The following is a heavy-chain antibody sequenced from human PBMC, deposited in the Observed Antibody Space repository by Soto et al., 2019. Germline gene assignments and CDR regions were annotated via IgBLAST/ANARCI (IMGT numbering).Heavy chain of an antibody. Sequence: PGGSLRLSCAASGFTFSSYGMHWVRPAPGTGPGWVAVISYDGSNKYYADSVKGRFTISRDNSKNTLYLQMNSLRAEDTAVYYCAKDRPLGITMIVVVSTPGMDVWGQGTTVTVSS. CDR3: AKDRPLGITMIVVVSTPGMDV. J-gene: IGHJ6*02. V-gene: IGHV3-30*18. CDR1: GFTFSSYG. D-gene: IGHD3-22*01. CDR2: ISYDGSNK.